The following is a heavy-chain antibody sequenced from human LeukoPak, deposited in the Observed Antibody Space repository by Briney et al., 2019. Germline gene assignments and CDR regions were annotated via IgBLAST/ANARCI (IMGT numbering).Heavy chain of an antibody. J-gene: IGHJ3*02. V-gene: IGHV1-58*02. D-gene: IGHD3-9*01. CDR3: AASAGRYFDWFAFDI. CDR1: GYTFTSYY. CDR2: IVVGSGNT. Sequence: SVKVSCKASGYTFTSYYMHWVRQAPGQRLEWIGWIVVGSGNTNYAQKFQERVTITRDMSTSTAYMELSSLRSEDTAVYYCAASAGRYFDWFAFDIWGQGTMVTVSS.